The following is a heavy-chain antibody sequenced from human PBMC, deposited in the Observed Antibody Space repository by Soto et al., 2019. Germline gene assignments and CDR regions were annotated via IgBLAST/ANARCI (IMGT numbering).Heavy chain of an antibody. CDR2: ISGSGGST. J-gene: IGHJ4*02. CDR3: AKSGDCTNGVCYYFDY. V-gene: IGHV3-23*01. D-gene: IGHD2-8*01. Sequence: EVQLLESGGGLVQPGGSLRLSCAASGFTFSSYAMSWVRQAPGKGLEWVSAISGSGGSTYYADCVKGRFTISRDNSKTTLYLQMNSLRAEDTAVYYCAKSGDCTNGVCYYFDYWGQGTLVTVSS. CDR1: GFTFSSYA.